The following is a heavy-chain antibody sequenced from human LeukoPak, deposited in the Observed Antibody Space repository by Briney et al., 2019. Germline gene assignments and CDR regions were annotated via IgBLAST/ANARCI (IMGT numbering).Heavy chain of an antibody. CDR2: IWYDGSNK. D-gene: IGHD2-15*01. CDR1: GFTFSSYG. CDR3: AKAGCCSGGSCQDRLFDP. V-gene: IGHV3-30*02. Sequence: GGSLRLSCAASGFTFSSYGMHWVRQAPGKGLEWVAFIWYDGSNKYYADSVKGRFTISRDNSKNTLYLQMNSLRAEDTAVYYCAKAGCCSGGSCQDRLFDPWGQGTLVTVSS. J-gene: IGHJ5*02.